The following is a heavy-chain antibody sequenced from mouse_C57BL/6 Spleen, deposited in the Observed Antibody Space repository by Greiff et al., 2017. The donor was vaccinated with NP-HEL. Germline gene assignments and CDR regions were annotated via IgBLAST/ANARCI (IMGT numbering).Heavy chain of an antibody. V-gene: IGHV5-9-1*02. D-gene: IGHD3-3*01. CDR2: ISSGGDYI. Sequence: EVQGVESGEGLVKPGGSLKLSCAASGFTFSSYAMSWVRQTPEKRLEWVAYISSGGDYIYYADTVKGRFTISRDNARNTLYLQMSSLKSEDTAMYYCTREDIYYAMDYWGQGTSVTVSS. CDR1: GFTFSSYA. J-gene: IGHJ4*01. CDR3: TREDIYYAMDY.